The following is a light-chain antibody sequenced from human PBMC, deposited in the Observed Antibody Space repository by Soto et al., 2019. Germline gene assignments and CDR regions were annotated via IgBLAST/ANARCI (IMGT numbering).Light chain of an antibody. CDR1: QSVSSY. Sequence: EIVLTQSPATLSLSPGERATLSCRASQSVSSYLAWFQQKPGQAPRLLIYDASNRATGIPARFSGSGSGTDFTLTISSLEREDFAVYYCQHRTNWPRYTFGQGTKLEIK. CDR2: DAS. V-gene: IGKV3-11*01. CDR3: QHRTNWPRYT. J-gene: IGKJ2*01.